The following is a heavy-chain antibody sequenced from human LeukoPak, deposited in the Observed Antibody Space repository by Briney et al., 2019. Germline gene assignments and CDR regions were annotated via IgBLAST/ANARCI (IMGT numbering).Heavy chain of an antibody. Sequence: SVKVSCKASGGTFSSYAISWVRQAPGQGLEWMGGIIPIFGTANYAQKFQGRVTITADESTSTAYMELSSLRSEDTAVYYCARGELRFLEWLLYAFDYWGQGTLVTVSS. D-gene: IGHD3-3*01. CDR3: ARGELRFLEWLLYAFDY. V-gene: IGHV1-69*13. CDR2: IIPIFGTA. CDR1: GGTFSSYA. J-gene: IGHJ4*02.